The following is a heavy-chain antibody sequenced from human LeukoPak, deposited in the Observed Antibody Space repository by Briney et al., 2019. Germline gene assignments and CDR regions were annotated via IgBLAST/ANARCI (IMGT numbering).Heavy chain of an antibody. D-gene: IGHD1-20*01. V-gene: IGHV4-39*01. CDR2: ISYSGST. CDR3: ARRITGTTSDSYDY. J-gene: IGHJ4*02. Sequence: SETLSLACTVSGGSIGSTTYYWGWIRQSPGKGLMWVGSISYSGSTYYNPSLKSRVSISVDTSKNQFYLKVIAVTAADTAVYYCARRITGTTSDSYDYWGQGTLVTVSS. CDR1: GGSIGSTTYY.